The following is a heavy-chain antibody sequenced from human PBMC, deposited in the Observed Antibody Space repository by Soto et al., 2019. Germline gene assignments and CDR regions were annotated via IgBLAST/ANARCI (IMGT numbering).Heavy chain of an antibody. V-gene: IGHV4-4*07. CDR1: GASIRSYH. CDR3: AKDVSSRRGSDP. Sequence: QVQLQESGPGLVKPSETLSLTCAVSGASIRSYHWSWIRQPAGKGLEWIGRMQHTGNTNYNPSLKSRVTMSVDTSKNQISLKMTSVTAADTAVYFCAKDVSSRRGSDPGGQGIRSSSPQ. CDR2: MQHTGNT. J-gene: IGHJ5*02. D-gene: IGHD3-16*01.